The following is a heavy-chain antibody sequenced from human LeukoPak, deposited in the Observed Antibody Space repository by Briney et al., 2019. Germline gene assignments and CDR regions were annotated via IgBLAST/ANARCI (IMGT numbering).Heavy chain of an antibody. CDR1: GFTFSSNA. D-gene: IGHD6-19*01. CDR3: ANKHPPLAGLRGPLDY. V-gene: IGHV3-30-3*01. Sequence: GGSLRLSCAASGFTFSSNAMNGGRQAPGRGREGVAIISYDGIYKYYADSVKGRFTISRDNSKNTLYLQMNSLRVEDTAIYFCANKHPPLAGLRGPLDYWGQGTLVTVSS. CDR2: ISYDGIYK. J-gene: IGHJ4*02.